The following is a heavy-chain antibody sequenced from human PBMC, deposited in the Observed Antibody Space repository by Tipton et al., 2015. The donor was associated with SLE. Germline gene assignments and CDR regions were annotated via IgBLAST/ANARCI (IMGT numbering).Heavy chain of an antibody. CDR2: ISAYNGNT. CDR1: GYTFTGYY. Sequence: QLVQSGAEVKKPGASVKVSCKASGYTFTGYYMHWVRQAPGQGLEWMGWISAYNGNTNYAQKIQGRVTMTTDTSTSTAYMELRSLRSDDTAVYYCARDQWLYYYGMDVWGQGTTVTVSS. V-gene: IGHV1-18*04. D-gene: IGHD3-22*01. J-gene: IGHJ6*02. CDR3: ARDQWLYYYGMDV.